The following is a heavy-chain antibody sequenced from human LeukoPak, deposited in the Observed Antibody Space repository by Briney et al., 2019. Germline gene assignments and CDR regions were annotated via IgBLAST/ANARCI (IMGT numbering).Heavy chain of an antibody. V-gene: IGHV3-53*01. D-gene: IGHD4/OR15-4a*01. CDR3: ARRAGAYSHPYDY. CDR1: GFTFSSYA. CDR2: IYSDNT. Sequence: GGSLRLSCATSGFTFSSYAMNWVRQAPGKGLEWVSFIYSDNTHYSDSVKGRFTISRDNSKNTLYLQMNSLRAEDTAVYYCARRAGAYSHPYDYWGQGTLVTVSS. J-gene: IGHJ4*02.